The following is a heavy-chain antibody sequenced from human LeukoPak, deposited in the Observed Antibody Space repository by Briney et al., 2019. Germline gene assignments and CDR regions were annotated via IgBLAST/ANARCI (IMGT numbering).Heavy chain of an antibody. D-gene: IGHD3-22*01. CDR2: ISSSSSFR. CDR1: GFNFSSYS. Sequence: PGGSLRLSCAASGFNFSSYSMNWVRQAPGKGLEWVSSISSSSSFRYYADSAKGRFTISRDNAKNSLYLQMNSLRAEDTAVYYCARESSGYFYWGQGTLVTVSS. J-gene: IGHJ4*02. V-gene: IGHV3-21*01. CDR3: ARESSGYFY.